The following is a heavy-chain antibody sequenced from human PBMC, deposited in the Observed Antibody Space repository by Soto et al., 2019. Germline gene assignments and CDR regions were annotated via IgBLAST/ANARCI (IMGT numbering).Heavy chain of an antibody. V-gene: IGHV4-39*01. CDR3: ARIEAGYIRLKYYYDYMDV. J-gene: IGHJ6*03. CDR1: GGSISSSNYY. Sequence: SETLSLTCNVSGGSISSSNYYWGWIRQPPGKGLEWIGTIYYSGSTYYNPSLKSRVTISVDTSKNQFSLKLRSVTAADTAVYYCARIEAGYIRLKYYYDYMDVWGKGTTVTVSS. D-gene: IGHD5-12*01. CDR2: IYYSGST.